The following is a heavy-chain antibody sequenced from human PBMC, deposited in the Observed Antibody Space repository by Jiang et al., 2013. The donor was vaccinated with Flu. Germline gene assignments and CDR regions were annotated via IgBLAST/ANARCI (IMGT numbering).Heavy chain of an antibody. D-gene: IGHD3-22*01. J-gene: IGHJ5*02. V-gene: IGHV1-2*06. Sequence: SGYTFTGYYMHWVRQAPGQGLEWMGRINPNSGGTNYAQKFQGRVTITADKSTSTAYMELSSLRSEDTAVYYCARAHYYDSSGYYYGYNWFDPWGQGTLVTVSS. CDR1: GYTFTGYY. CDR3: ARAHYYDSSGYYYGYNWFDP. CDR2: INPNSGGT.